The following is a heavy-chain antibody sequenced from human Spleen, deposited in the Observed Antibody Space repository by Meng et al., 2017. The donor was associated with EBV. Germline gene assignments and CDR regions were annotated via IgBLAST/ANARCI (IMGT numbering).Heavy chain of an antibody. Sequence: QVQLVQSVAEVKKPGASVKVACKTSGYTVSGYHISWVRQAPGQGLEWMGWISGYNGDTSYAPKFERKVTMTTDTSTDTAYMELRSLRHDDTAVYYCARDREKDWRSQWYFDLWGRGTLVTVSS. D-gene: IGHD3/OR15-3a*01. V-gene: IGHV1-18*01. CDR3: ARDREKDWRSQWYFDL. CDR2: ISGYNGDT. CDR1: GYTVSGYH. J-gene: IGHJ2*01.